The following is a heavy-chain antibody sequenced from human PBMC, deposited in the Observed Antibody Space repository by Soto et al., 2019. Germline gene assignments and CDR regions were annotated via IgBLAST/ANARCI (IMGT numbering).Heavy chain of an antibody. CDR1: GGSISSGGYS. CDR3: ARDHLHYDILTGYASY. Sequence: PSETLSLTCAVSGGSISSGGYSWSWIRQPPGKGLEWIGYIYHSGSTYYNPSLKSRVTISVDRSKNQFSLKLSSVTAADTAVYYCARDHLHYDILTGYASYWGQGTLVPVSS. CDR2: IYHSGST. D-gene: IGHD3-9*01. J-gene: IGHJ4*02. V-gene: IGHV4-30-2*01.